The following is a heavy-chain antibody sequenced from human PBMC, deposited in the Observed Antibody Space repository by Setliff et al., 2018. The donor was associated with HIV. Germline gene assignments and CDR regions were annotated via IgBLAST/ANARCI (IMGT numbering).Heavy chain of an antibody. Sequence: ETLSLTCTVSGGTISSSDYYWGWIRQPPGKGLEWIGSIYYSGTTYYNPSLKSRVTISVDTSKNQFSLKLSSVTAADTAVYYCASQYCSAGSCFSDYWGQGTMVTVSS. CDR2: IYYSGTT. D-gene: IGHD2-15*01. CDR3: ASQYCSAGSCFSDY. V-gene: IGHV4-39*01. J-gene: IGHJ4*02. CDR1: GGTISSSDYY.